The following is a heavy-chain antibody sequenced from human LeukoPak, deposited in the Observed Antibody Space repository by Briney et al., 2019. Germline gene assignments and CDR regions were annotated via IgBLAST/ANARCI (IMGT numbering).Heavy chain of an antibody. D-gene: IGHD3-10*01. Sequence: GGSLRLSCGASRFTFNSYWMHWVRQAPGKGLVWVSRISPDGSSTSYADSVEGRFTISRDNAKNTLDLQMNSLRAEDAAVYYCARGYYGSSFGYWGQGTLVTVSS. J-gene: IGHJ4*02. CDR1: RFTFNSYW. V-gene: IGHV3-74*01. CDR2: ISPDGSST. CDR3: ARGYYGSSFGY.